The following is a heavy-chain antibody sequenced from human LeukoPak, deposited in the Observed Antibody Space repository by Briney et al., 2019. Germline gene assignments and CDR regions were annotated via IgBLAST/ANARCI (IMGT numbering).Heavy chain of an antibody. D-gene: IGHD2-21*02. J-gene: IGHJ3*02. V-gene: IGHV1-3*01. CDR3: ARVSSWGAAPIVVVTAIPDAFDI. CDR2: INAGNGNT. CDR1: GYTFTSYA. Sequence: GASVKVSCKASGYTFTSYAMHWVRQAPGQRLEWMGWINAGNGNTKYSQKFQGRVTITRDTSASTAYMELSSLRSEDTAVYYCARVSSWGAAPIVVVTAIPDAFDIWGQGTMVTVSS.